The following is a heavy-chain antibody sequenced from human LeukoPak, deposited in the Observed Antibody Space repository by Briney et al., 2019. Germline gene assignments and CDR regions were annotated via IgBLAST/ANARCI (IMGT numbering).Heavy chain of an antibody. D-gene: IGHD6-13*01. J-gene: IGHJ4*02. CDR1: GGSISSYY. Sequence: SETLSLTCTVSGGSISSYYWSWIRQPPGKGLEWIGYIYYSGSTNYNPSLKSRVTISVDTSKNQFSLKLSSVTAADTAVYYCARAGGVAAAGRYYFDYWGRGTLVTVSS. CDR2: IYYSGST. V-gene: IGHV4-59*01. CDR3: ARAGGVAAAGRYYFDY.